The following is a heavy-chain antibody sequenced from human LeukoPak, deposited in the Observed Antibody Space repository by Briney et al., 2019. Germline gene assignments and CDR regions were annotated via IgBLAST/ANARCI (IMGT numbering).Heavy chain of an antibody. J-gene: IGHJ1*01. CDR1: GFTFNSYT. CDR2: ISSSSSYI. Sequence: GGSLRLSCVASGFTFNSYTMNWVSHAPGKGLEWVASISSSSSYIYYSDSVKGRFTISRDNAKNSLYLQMNSLRAEDTAVYYCARVIAQWLEYFQHWGQGTLVTVSS. D-gene: IGHD6-19*01. CDR3: ARVIAQWLEYFQH. V-gene: IGHV3-21*06.